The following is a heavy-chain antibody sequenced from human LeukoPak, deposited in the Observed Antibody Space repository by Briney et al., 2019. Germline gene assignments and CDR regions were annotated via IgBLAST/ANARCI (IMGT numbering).Heavy chain of an antibody. V-gene: IGHV3-53*01. CDR2: IYNGGSI. J-gene: IGHJ5*02. CDR3: AKKDSGGSYNWFDP. Sequence: GGSLRLSCVASGIIARNNYMTWVRQAPGKGLEWVSVIYNGGSIYYGDSVKGRFTISADNSRNMVYLQMNGLRAEDTAVYYCAKKDSGGSYNWFDPWGQGTLVTVSS. D-gene: IGHD3-22*01. CDR1: GIIARNNY.